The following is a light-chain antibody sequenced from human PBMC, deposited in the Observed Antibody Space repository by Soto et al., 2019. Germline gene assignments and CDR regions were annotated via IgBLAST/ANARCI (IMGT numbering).Light chain of an antibody. J-gene: IGKJ4*01. Sequence: DIQMTQSPSTLSASVGDRVTITCRASQSISSGVAWYQQKPDKAPKFLIYDASSLESGVPSRFSGRGSGTDFTLTITRLEPEDFAVYYCQQYGSSLTFGGGTKVDMK. V-gene: IGKV1-5*01. CDR1: QSISSG. CDR2: DAS. CDR3: QQYGSSLT.